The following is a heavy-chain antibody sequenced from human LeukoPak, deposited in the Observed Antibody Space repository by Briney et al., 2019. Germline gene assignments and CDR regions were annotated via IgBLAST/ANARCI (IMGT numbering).Heavy chain of an antibody. D-gene: IGHD3-16*02. CDR1: GFTFSSYA. V-gene: IGHV3-23*01. CDR3: AKDIYVWGSYRSFDY. J-gene: IGHJ4*02. CDR2: ISGSGGST. Sequence: GGSLRLSCAASGFTFSSYAMSWVRQAPGKGLEWVSAISGSGGSTYYADSVKGRFTISRDNSKNTLYLQMNSLRAEDTAVYYCAKDIYVWGSYRSFDYWGQGNPGHRLL.